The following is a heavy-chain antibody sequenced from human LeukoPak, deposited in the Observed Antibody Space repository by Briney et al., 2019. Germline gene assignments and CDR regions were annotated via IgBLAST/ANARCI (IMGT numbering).Heavy chain of an antibody. D-gene: IGHD1-7*01. CDR1: GGTFSSYA. CDR3: ARVGTTTGYYFDY. Sequence: SVKVSCKASGGTFSSYAISWVRQAPGQGLEWMGGIISIFGTANYAQKFQGTVTITADESTSTAYMELSSLRSEDTAVYYCARVGTTTGYYFDYWGQGTLVTVSS. J-gene: IGHJ4*02. V-gene: IGHV1-69*13. CDR2: IISIFGTA.